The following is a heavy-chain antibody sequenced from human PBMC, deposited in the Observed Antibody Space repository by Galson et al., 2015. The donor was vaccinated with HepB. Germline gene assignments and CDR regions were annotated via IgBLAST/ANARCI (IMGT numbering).Heavy chain of an antibody. CDR2: IDWDDDK. CDR3: ARIRYGSGSYYFDY. Sequence: PALVKPTQTLTLTCTFSGFSLSTSGMCVSWIRQPPGKALEWLALIDWDDDKYYSTSLKTRLTISKDTSKNQVVLTMTNMDPVDTATYYCARIRYGSGSYYFDYWGRGTLVTVSS. D-gene: IGHD3-10*01. CDR1: GFSLSTSGMC. J-gene: IGHJ4*02. V-gene: IGHV2-70*01.